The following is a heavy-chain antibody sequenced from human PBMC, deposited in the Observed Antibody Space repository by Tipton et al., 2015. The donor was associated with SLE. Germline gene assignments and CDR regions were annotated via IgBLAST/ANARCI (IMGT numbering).Heavy chain of an antibody. CDR3: ARGDFWSGLDY. J-gene: IGHJ4*02. V-gene: IGHV4-34*01. CDR2: INHSGST. D-gene: IGHD3-3*01. Sequence: TLSLTCTVSGGSINNYYWSWIRQPPGKGLEWIGEINHSGSTNHNPSLKSRVTISVDSAKNQFSLKVSSVTAADTAVYFCARGDFWSGLDYWGQGALVTVSS. CDR1: GGSINNYY.